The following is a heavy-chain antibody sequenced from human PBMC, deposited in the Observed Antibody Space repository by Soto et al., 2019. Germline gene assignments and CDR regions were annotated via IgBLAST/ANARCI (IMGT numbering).Heavy chain of an antibody. CDR2: IIPILGIA. V-gene: IGHV1-69*02. CDR1: GGTFSSYT. CDR3: ARIAVAGTYDEYFQH. J-gene: IGHJ1*01. D-gene: IGHD6-19*01. Sequence: SVKVSCKASGGTFSSYTISWVRQAPGQGLEWMGRIIPILGIANYAQKFQGRVTITADKSTSTAYMELSSLRSEDTAVYYCARIAVAGTYDEYFQHWGQGTRVTVPS.